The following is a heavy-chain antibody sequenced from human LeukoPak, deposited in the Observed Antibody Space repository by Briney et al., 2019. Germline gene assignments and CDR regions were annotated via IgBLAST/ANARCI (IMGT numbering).Heavy chain of an antibody. CDR2: ISSSSSYI. Sequence: GGSLRLSCAASGFTFSSYSMNWDRQAPGRGLEWVSSISSSSSYIYYADSVKGRFTISRDNAKNSLYLQMNSLRAEDTAVYYCARTYSWGMPDYWGQGTLVTVSS. CDR1: GFTFSSYS. D-gene: IGHD5-18*01. V-gene: IGHV3-21*01. CDR3: ARTYSWGMPDY. J-gene: IGHJ4*02.